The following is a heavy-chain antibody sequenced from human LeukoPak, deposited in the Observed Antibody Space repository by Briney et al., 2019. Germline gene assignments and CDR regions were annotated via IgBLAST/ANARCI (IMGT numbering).Heavy chain of an antibody. V-gene: IGHV4-39*01. CDR1: GVSTTNGIYC. Sequence: SETLSLTCTVSGVSTTNGIYCWAWIRQSPGKGLEWIGSVHNVGSTYYNLSLRSRVTMSIDTSKNQFSLRLNSVTAADTAVYYCARHAEYNSGWHFYLDHWGQGILVTVSS. CDR2: VHNVGST. CDR3: ARHAEYNSGWHFYLDH. D-gene: IGHD6-19*01. J-gene: IGHJ4*02.